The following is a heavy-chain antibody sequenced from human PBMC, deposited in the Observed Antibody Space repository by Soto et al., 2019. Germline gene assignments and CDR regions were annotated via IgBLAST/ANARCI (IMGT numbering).Heavy chain of an antibody. CDR3: ARKVYYYDTSPIGWFDP. J-gene: IGHJ5*02. D-gene: IGHD3-22*01. CDR2: IRQDGSEV. Sequence: GGSLRLSCTASGFTFSNYWMSWVRQAPGKGLEWVANIRQDGSEVYYVDSEKGRFTISRDNAKNSLYLQMDSLRAEDTAVYYCARKVYYYDTSPIGWFDPWGQGTLVTVSS. CDR1: GFTFSNYW. V-gene: IGHV3-7*03.